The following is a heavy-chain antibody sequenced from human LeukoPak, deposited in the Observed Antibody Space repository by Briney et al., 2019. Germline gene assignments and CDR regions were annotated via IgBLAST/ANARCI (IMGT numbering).Heavy chain of an antibody. D-gene: IGHD2/OR15-2a*01. CDR3: ATDLSRPRAFDI. CDR1: GYPLTELS. V-gene: IGHV1-24*01. Sequence: PSVKVSCKVSGYPLTELSMHWVRQAPGKGDEWMGGFDPEDGETIYAQKFQGRVTMTEDTSTDTAYMELSSLRSEDTAVYYCATDLSRPRAFDIWGQGTMVTVSS. J-gene: IGHJ3*02. CDR2: FDPEDGET.